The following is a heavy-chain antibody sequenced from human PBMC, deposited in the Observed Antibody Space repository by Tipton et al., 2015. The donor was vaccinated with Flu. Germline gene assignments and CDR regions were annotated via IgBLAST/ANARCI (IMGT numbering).Heavy chain of an antibody. Sequence: SLRLSCAVSGGSIGSSDWWSWVRQPPGKGLEWIGEVYLSGGATSSPSLNSRVTMSLDKSNNQFSLKLSSVTAADTAIYYCAKNNYMSPTGTRWFVPWGQGTLVTVSS. CDR2: VYLSGGA. CDR1: GGSIGSSDW. D-gene: IGHD1-7*01. CDR3: AKNNYMSPTGTRWFVP. J-gene: IGHJ5*02. V-gene: IGHV4-4*02.